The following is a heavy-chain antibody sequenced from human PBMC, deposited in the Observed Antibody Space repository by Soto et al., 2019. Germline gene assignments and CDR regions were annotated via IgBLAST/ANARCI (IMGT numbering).Heavy chain of an antibody. CDR1: GFIFSHYG. Sequence: QEQLVESGGVVVQPGTSLRLSCAASGFIFSHYGMHWVRQAPGRGLEWVALISYDGSTKYYADSVKGRFTISRDNPKNMLFLQVNSLRTDDTAVYDGAKRGHMEPTMASYYGLDVWGKGTTVTVSS. D-gene: IGHD1-26*01. CDR2: ISYDGSTK. V-gene: IGHV3-30*18. CDR3: AKRGHMEPTMASYYGLDV. J-gene: IGHJ6*04.